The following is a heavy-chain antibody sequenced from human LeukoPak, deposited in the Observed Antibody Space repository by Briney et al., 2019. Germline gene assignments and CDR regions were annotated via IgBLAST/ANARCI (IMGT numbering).Heavy chain of an antibody. D-gene: IGHD3-22*01. Sequence: SETLSLTCTVSGGSISSDYWSWIRQPPGKGLEWIGYISYSGNTNYNPFLKSRVTISVDTSKNQLSLKVRSVTAADTAVYYCARDLGGHYDDSGYWNPGPHPFDYWGQGTLVTVSS. CDR1: GGSISSDY. CDR2: ISYSGNT. V-gene: IGHV4-59*01. CDR3: ARDLGGHYDDSGYWNPGPHPFDY. J-gene: IGHJ4*02.